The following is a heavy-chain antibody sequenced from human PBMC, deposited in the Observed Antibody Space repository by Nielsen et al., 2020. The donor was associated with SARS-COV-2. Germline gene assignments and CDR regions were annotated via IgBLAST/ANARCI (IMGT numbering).Heavy chain of an antibody. V-gene: IGHV4-4*02. CDR1: GGSISSSNW. CDR2: IYHSGST. CDR3: ARDPPGYSYGYEGDFGFDY. D-gene: IGHD5-18*01. Sequence: GSLRLSCAVSGGSISSSNWWSWVRQPPGKGLEWIGEIYHSGSTNYNPSLKSRVTISVDKSKNQFSLKLSSVTAADTAVYYCARDPPGYSYGYEGDFGFDYWGQGTLVTVSS. J-gene: IGHJ4*02.